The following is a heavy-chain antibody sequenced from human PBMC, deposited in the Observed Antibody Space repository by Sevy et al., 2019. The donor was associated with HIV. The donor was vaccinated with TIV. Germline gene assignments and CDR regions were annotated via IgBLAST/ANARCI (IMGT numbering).Heavy chain of an antibody. CDR2: VYYSGST. CDR1: GGSISSSSYY. Sequence: TLSLTCTVSGGSISSSSYYWGWIRQPPGKGLEWIGSVYYSGSTDYNPSLKSRIIISVDTSKNQFSLKLNSVTATDTALYYCARHGRSGWYLFNYWGHGTLVTVSS. J-gene: IGHJ4*01. D-gene: IGHD6-19*01. CDR3: ARHGRSGWYLFNY. V-gene: IGHV4-39*01.